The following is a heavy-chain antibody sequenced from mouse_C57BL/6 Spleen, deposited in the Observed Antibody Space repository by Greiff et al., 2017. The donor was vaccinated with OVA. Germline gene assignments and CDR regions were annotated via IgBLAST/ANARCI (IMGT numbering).Heavy chain of an antibody. J-gene: IGHJ1*03. Sequence: QVQLQQPGAELVKPGASVKLSCKASGYTFTSYWMHWVKQRPGQGLEWIGMIHPNSGSTNYNEKFKSKATLTVDKSSSTAYMQLSSLTSEDSAVYYCARAITTVVANYWYFDVWGTGTTVTVSS. D-gene: IGHD1-1*01. CDR3: ARAITTVVANYWYFDV. V-gene: IGHV1-64*01. CDR2: IHPNSGST. CDR1: GYTFTSYW.